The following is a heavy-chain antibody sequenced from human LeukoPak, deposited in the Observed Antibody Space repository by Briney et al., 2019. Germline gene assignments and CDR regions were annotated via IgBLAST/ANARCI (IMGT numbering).Heavy chain of an antibody. CDR3: ARDQDTVVVVAALRQREMGGFDP. CDR1: GYTFANYD. Sequence: ASVKVSCKASGYTFANYDINWVRQATGQGPEWMGWMNPKSGNTGYAQKFQGRVTMTRNTSISTAYMELSSLRSDDTAVYYCARDQDTVVVVAALRQREMGGFDPWGQGTLVTVSS. D-gene: IGHD2-15*01. J-gene: IGHJ5*02. V-gene: IGHV1-8*01. CDR2: MNPKSGNT.